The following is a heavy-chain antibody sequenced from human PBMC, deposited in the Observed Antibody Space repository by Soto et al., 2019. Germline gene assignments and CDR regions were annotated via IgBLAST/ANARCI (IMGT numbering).Heavy chain of an antibody. CDR3: ARSYPNTIFGVVPSRGLDV. CDR1: GGSNSSNY. D-gene: IGHD3-3*01. Sequence: SETLSLTCIVSGGSNSSNYWSWIRQPPGKGLEWIGYIYYTGSTNFNPSLKNRVIISVDTSKNQFSLKLSSVTAADTAVYYCARSYPNTIFGVVPSRGLDVWGQGTTVTVSS. CDR2: IYYTGST. J-gene: IGHJ6*02. V-gene: IGHV4-59*01.